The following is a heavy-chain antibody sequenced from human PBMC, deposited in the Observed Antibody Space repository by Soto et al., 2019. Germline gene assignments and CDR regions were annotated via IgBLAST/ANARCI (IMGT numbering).Heavy chain of an antibody. CDR2: IYYSGST. CDR1: GGSISSSSYY. CDR3: ARHRDQWLDRNWFDP. Sequence: SETLSLTCTVSGGSISSSSYYWGWIRQPPGKGLEWIGSIYYSGSTYYNPSLKSRVTISVDTSKNQFSLKLSSVTAADTAVYYCARHRDQWLDRNWFDPWGQGTLVTVSS. V-gene: IGHV4-39*01. J-gene: IGHJ5*02. D-gene: IGHD6-19*01.